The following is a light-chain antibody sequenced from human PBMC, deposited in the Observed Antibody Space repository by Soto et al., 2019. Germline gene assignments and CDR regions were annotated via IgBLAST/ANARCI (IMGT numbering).Light chain of an antibody. Sequence: QSALTQPPSTSGSPGQSVTISCTGTYSDVGSYDFVSWYQQHPDKVPRLLIYEVTKRPSGVPDRFSGSKSGNTASLTVSGLQAADEADYYCSSYSGSDSFVVFGGGTKLTVL. V-gene: IGLV2-8*01. CDR1: YSDVGSYDF. J-gene: IGLJ2*01. CDR3: SSYSGSDSFVV. CDR2: EVT.